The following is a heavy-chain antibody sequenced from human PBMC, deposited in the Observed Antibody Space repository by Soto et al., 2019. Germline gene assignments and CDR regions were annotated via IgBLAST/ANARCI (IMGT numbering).Heavy chain of an antibody. CDR1: GFTFSSYA. D-gene: IGHD6-19*01. Sequence: GGSLRLSCAASGFTFSSYAMSWVRQAPGKGLEWVSAISGSGGSTYYADSVKGRFTISRDNSKNTLYLQMHSLRAEDTAVYYCAKNEGYSSGWYLDWGQGTLVTVSS. J-gene: IGHJ4*02. CDR2: ISGSGGST. CDR3: AKNEGYSSGWYLD. V-gene: IGHV3-23*01.